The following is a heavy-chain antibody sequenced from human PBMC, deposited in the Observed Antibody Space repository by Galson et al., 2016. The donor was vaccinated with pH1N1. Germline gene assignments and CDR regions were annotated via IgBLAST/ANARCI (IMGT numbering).Heavy chain of an antibody. J-gene: IGHJ3*02. CDR3: AREGLWPGVDAFDI. D-gene: IGHD4/OR15-4a*01. CDR1: GFTFSSYS. CDR2: ISLSSSII. Sequence: SLRLSCAASGFTFSSYSMNWVRQAPGKGLEWVSYISLSSSIIHYADSAKGRFIISRDSAKNSLYLQMNSLRAEDTALYYCAREGLWPGVDAFDIWGQGTMVTVSS. V-gene: IGHV3-48*04.